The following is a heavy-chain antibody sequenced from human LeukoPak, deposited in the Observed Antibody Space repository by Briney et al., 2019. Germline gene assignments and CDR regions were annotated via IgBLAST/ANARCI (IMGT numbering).Heavy chain of an antibody. CDR3: ARVRGGDTAMDYYFDY. CDR2: MNPNSGNT. V-gene: IGHV1-8*01. J-gene: IGHJ4*02. D-gene: IGHD5-18*01. Sequence: GASVKVSCKASGYTFTSYDINWVRQATGQGLEWMGWMNPNSGNTGYAQKFQGRVTMTRNTSISTAYMELSSLRSEDTAVYYCARVRGGDTAMDYYFDYWGQGTLVTVSS. CDR1: GYTFTSYD.